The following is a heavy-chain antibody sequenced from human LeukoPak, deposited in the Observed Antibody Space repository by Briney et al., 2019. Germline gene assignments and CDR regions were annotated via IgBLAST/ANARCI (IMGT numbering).Heavy chain of an antibody. J-gene: IGHJ4*02. Sequence: SGTLSLTCDVSGGSITQTNYWTWVRQPPGKGLEWIGEVNLQGGTNYNPSLLRRVAISVDTSANHVSPQMTSVTAADTAVYYCARVQYYGSGSYYIDYWGQGTQVTVSS. V-gene: IGHV4-4*02. CDR2: VNLQGGT. CDR3: ARVQYYGSGSYYIDY. D-gene: IGHD3-10*01. CDR1: GGSITQTNY.